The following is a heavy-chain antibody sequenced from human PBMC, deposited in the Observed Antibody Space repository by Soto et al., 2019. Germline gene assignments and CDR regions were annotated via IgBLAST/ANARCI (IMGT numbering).Heavy chain of an antibody. D-gene: IGHD5-12*01. CDR1: GYMFTRYG. CDR3: ARDVDIGTHPTGDWFDS. J-gene: IGHJ5*01. Sequence: GASVKVSCKASGYMFTRYGITWVRQAPGQGLEWVGWISAKNGNTNSGQKFQGRVTMTTGTSTSTAYMELRSLRSDDTAVYYCARDVDIGTHPTGDWFDSWGQGTLVTVSS. CDR2: ISAKNGNT. V-gene: IGHV1-18*01.